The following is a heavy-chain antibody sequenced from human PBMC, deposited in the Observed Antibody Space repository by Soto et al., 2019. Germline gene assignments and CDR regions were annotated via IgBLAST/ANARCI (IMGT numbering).Heavy chain of an antibody. CDR3: ARGAFTGWFDP. J-gene: IGHJ5*02. Sequence: QVQMVESGGGLVKPGGSLGLSCAASGFTFSDYYMSWIRQAPGKGLECVSYITSSGSPIYYADSVKGRFTISRDNAKNSLYLQMNSLRAEDTAVYYCARGAFTGWFDPWGQGTLVTVSS. D-gene: IGHD4-4*01. CDR1: GFTFSDYY. CDR2: ITSSGSPI. V-gene: IGHV3-11*01.